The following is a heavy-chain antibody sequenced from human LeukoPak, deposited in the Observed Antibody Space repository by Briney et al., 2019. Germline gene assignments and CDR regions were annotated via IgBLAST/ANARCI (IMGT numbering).Heavy chain of an antibody. CDR1: GFTFSSYE. CDR3: AELGITMIGGV. Sequence: GGSLRLSCAASGFTFSSYEMNWVRQDPGRGLEWVSYISSSGSTIYYADSVKGRFTISRDNAKNSLYLQMNSLRAEDTAVYYCAELGITMIGGVWGKGTTVTISS. V-gene: IGHV3-48*03. CDR2: ISSSGSTI. J-gene: IGHJ6*04. D-gene: IGHD3-10*02.